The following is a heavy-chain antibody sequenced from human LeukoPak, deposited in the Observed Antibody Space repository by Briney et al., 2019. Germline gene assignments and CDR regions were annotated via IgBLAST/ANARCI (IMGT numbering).Heavy chain of an antibody. V-gene: IGHV3-23*01. CDR2: ITDSGGST. J-gene: IGHJ6*02. CDR1: GFTFSNYA. D-gene: IGHD3-10*01. CDR3: AKSSTSHRGYYGMDV. Sequence: AGSLRLSCAASGFTFSNYAMSWVRQAPARGLQWVSFITDSGGSTYYADSVKGRFTISRDSSKNTLYLQMNSLRAEDTGVYYCAKSSTSHRGYYGMDVWGQGTTVTVSS.